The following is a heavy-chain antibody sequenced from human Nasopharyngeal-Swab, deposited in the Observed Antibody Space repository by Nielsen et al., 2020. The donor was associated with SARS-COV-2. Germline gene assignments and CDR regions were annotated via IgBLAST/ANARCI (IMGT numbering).Heavy chain of an antibody. J-gene: IGHJ3*02. D-gene: IGHD1-26*01. CDR1: GGSLSGSY. CDR3: AKYSGSYYYTFDI. CDR2: INHRGST. V-gene: IGHV4-34*01. Sequence: SDTLSLTCGVHGGSLSGSYWSWIRQSPGKGLEWIGEINHRGSTSYNPSLKRRVTMSLDTSKNQLSLKLSSVTAADTAVYYCAKYSGSYYYTFDIWGQGTLVTVS.